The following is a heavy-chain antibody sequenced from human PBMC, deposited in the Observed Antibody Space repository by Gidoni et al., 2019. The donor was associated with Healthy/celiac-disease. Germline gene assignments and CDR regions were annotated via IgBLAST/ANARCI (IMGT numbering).Heavy chain of an antibody. V-gene: IGHV3-7*01. CDR2: IKQDVSEK. D-gene: IGHD2-21*02. Sequence: DAQMVDSGGGLVKPGRSMRLSCAAAGFTFSSYWMSWVRQAPGKGLEWVATIKQDVSEKYYVDSVKGRFTITRDDAKNSLYLQMISLRAEDTAVYYWARRALTAPPPGNWFDPWGQGTLVTVSS. CDR3: ARRALTAPPPGNWFDP. J-gene: IGHJ5*02. CDR1: GFTFSSYW.